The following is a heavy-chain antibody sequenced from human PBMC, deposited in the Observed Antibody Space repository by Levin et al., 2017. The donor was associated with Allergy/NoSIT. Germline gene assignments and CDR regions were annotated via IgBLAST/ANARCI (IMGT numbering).Heavy chain of an antibody. Sequence: SGPTLVKPTETLTLTCTVSGFSLSNARMGVSWIRPPPGKALEWLAHIFSNDEKSYSTSLKSRLTISKDTSKSQVVLTMTNMDPVDTATYYCARSPRINYYYYGMDVWGQGTTVTVSS. CDR1: GFSLSNARMG. J-gene: IGHJ6*02. CDR2: IFSNDEK. D-gene: IGHD2-15*01. CDR3: ARSPRINYYYYGMDV. V-gene: IGHV2-26*01.